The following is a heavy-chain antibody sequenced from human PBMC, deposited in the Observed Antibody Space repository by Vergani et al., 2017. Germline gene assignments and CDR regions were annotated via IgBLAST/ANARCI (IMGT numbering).Heavy chain of an antibody. D-gene: IGHD1-26*01. Sequence: QVQLQESGPGLVKPSQTLSLTCTVSGGSISSGDYPWSWIFQPPGKSPEWIWYIYYSGSTYYNPSLKSRVTISVDTSKNQFSLKLSSVTAADTAVYYCARASGSYPYYYGMDVWGQGTTVTVSS. CDR2: IYYSGST. CDR1: GGSISSGDYP. V-gene: IGHV4-30-4*08. CDR3: ARASGSYPYYYGMDV. J-gene: IGHJ6*02.